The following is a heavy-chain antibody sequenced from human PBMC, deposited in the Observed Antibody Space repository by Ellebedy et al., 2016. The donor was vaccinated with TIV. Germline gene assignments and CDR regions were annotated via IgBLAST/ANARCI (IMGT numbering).Heavy chain of an antibody. CDR1: GGSISSGGYS. J-gene: IGHJ3*02. CDR3: ARVGEEAFDN. CDR2: FFQSGST. V-gene: IGHV4-30-2*01. Sequence: SETLSLXCAVSGGSISSGGYSWSWIPQPPGKGPEWIGYFFQSGSTYYNPSLKSRLTISVDRSKNQFSLKLSSVTAADTAVYYCARVGEEAFDNWGQGTMVTVSS.